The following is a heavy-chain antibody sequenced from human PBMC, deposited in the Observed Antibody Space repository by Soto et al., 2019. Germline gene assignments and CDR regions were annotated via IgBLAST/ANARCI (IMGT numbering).Heavy chain of an antibody. D-gene: IGHD6-19*01. Sequence: EVYLLESGGGLVQPGGSLRLSCAASGITFSTFSSYAMSWVRQAPGRGLEWVSAISGSGGSTYYADSVKGRFTISRDNSKNTLYLQMNSLRAEDTAVYYCTTQAVAGYFDYWGQGTLVTVSS. CDR3: TTQAVAGYFDY. V-gene: IGHV3-23*01. J-gene: IGHJ4*02. CDR1: GITFSTFSSYA. CDR2: ISGSGGST.